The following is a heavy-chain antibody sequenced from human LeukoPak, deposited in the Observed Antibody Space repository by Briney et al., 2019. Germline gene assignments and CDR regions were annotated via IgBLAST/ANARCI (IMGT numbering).Heavy chain of an antibody. CDR2: ISGSGGST. Sequence: GGSLRLSRAASGFTFSSYAMSWVRQAPGKGLEWVSAISGSGGSTYYADSVKGRFTISRDNSKNTLYLQMNSLRAEDTAVYYCAKDFTRNWNPFDYWGQGTLVTVSS. CDR3: AKDFTRNWNPFDY. V-gene: IGHV3-23*01. CDR1: GFTFSSYA. D-gene: IGHD1-1*01. J-gene: IGHJ4*02.